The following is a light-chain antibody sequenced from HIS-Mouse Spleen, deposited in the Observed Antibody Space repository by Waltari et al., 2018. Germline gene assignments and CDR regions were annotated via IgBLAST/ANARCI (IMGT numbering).Light chain of an antibody. CDR2: WAS. J-gene: IGKJ2*01. CDR3: QQYYSTPYT. V-gene: IGKV4-1*01. Sequence: DIVMTQSPASLAVSLGERATINCKYSQSVLYNSNNKNYLAWYQQKPGPPPKLLIYWASTRESGVPDRFSGSGSGTDFTLTISSLQAEDVAVYYCQQYYSTPYTFGQGTKLEIK. CDR1: QSVLYNSNNKNY.